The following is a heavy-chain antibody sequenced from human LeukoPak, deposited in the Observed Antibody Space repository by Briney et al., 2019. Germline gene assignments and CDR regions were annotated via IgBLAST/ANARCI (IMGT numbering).Heavy chain of an antibody. CDR3: ATYLLYYDFWSGPPRANWFDP. V-gene: IGHV1-8*01. CDR1: GYTFTSYD. Sequence: ASVKVSCKASGYTFTSYDINWVRQATGQGLEWMGWMNPNSGNTGYAQKFQGRVTMTRNTSISTAYMELSSLRSEDTAVYYCATYLLYYDFWSGPPRANWFDPWGQGTLVTVSS. CDR2: MNPNSGNT. D-gene: IGHD3-3*01. J-gene: IGHJ5*02.